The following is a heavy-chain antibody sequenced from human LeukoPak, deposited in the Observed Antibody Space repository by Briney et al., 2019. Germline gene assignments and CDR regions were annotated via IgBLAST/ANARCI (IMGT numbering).Heavy chain of an antibody. J-gene: IGHJ4*02. Sequence: SETLSLTCTVAGGSISRYYWSGIRQPPGKGLEWIGYIYYSGSTNYNPSLKGRVTISVQTYKNQFSLKLRSVPAADTAVYYCARGVLYYYHSSGFDYFDYWGQGTLVTVSS. CDR3: ARGVLYYYHSSGFDYFDY. CDR2: IYYSGST. D-gene: IGHD3-22*01. CDR1: GGSISRYY. V-gene: IGHV4-59*01.